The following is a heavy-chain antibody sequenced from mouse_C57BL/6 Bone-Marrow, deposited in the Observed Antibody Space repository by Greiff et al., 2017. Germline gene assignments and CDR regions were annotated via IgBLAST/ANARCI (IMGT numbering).Heavy chain of an antibody. CDR1: GYTFTSYW. Sequence: QVQLQQPGAELVKPGASVKLSCKASGYTFTSYWMHWVKQRPGQGLEWIGMIHPNSGSTNYNEKFKSKATLTVDKSSSTAYMQLSSLTSEGSAVYDCAREGWLLKYYAMDYWGQGTSVTVSS. CDR2: IHPNSGST. CDR3: AREGWLLKYYAMDY. D-gene: IGHD2-3*01. J-gene: IGHJ4*01. V-gene: IGHV1-64*01.